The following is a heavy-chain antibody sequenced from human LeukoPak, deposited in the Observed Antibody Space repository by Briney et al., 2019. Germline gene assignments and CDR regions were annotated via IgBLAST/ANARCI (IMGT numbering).Heavy chain of an antibody. CDR2: ISDSGSLT. CDR3: AKDARRTNGWYFFDY. Sequence: GGSLRLSCAASGFAFSNLAMGWVRQAPGQGLEWVSVISDSGSLTYYADSVKGRFSISRDNSKNTLFLQMNSLRAEDTAVYYCAKDARRTNGWYFFDYWGQGTLVTVPS. D-gene: IGHD6-19*01. V-gene: IGHV3-23*01. J-gene: IGHJ4*02. CDR1: GFAFSNLA.